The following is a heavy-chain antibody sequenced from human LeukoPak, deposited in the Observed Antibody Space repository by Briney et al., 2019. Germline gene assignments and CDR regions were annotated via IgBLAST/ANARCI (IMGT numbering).Heavy chain of an antibody. J-gene: IGHJ3*02. V-gene: IGHV3-23*01. Sequence: PGGSLTLSCAASGCTFSSYAMSWVRQPPGKGLEWVSAISGSGGSTYYAASVKGRFTISRDNSKNPLYLQMNSLRAEDTAVYYCASVDCGGDCTHDAFDIWGQGTMVTVSS. CDR2: ISGSGGST. CDR1: GCTFSSYA. D-gene: IGHD2-21*02. CDR3: ASVDCGGDCTHDAFDI.